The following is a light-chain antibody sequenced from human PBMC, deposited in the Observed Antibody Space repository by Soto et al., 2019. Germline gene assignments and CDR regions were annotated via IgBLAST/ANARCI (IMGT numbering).Light chain of an antibody. J-gene: IGKJ4*01. Sequence: EIVLTQSPATLSLSPGERATLSCRANQSVSSYLAWYQQKPGQAPRLLIYDASNRATGIPARFSGTGSGTDFTLTISSLEPEDFAVYYCQQGSNSELTFGGGTKVEIK. CDR3: QQGSNSELT. V-gene: IGKV3-11*01. CDR1: QSVSSY. CDR2: DAS.